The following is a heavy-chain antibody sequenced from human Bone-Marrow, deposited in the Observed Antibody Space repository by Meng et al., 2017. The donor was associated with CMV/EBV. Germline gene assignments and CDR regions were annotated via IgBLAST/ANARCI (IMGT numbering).Heavy chain of an antibody. J-gene: IGHJ5*02. V-gene: IGHV1-46*01. D-gene: IGHD3-16*01. CDR3: SRDMAGGGKCWFDP. CDR2: SNPSCGST. Sequence: ASVKVSCKASGYTFTSYYMHWVRQATGQGLEWMGISNPSCGSTSYAQKFQGRVTMTRDTSTSTLYMEQSSLISEDTAVYYCSRDMAGGGKCWFDPWGQGTLVTVSS. CDR1: GYTFTSYY.